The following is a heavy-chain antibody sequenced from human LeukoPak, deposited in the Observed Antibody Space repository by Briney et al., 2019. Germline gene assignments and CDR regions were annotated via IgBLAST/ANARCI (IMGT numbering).Heavy chain of an antibody. CDR1: GYTFSGHY. CDR2: ISPDSGAS. Sequence: ASVKVSCKASGYTFSGHYIHWVRQAPGQGLEWVGWISPDSGASKYAQRLQGRVIMARDTSISTAYMELSSLRSDDTAVYYCAKDRARVATMVDGFEVWGQGTMVTVS. V-gene: IGHV1-2*02. D-gene: IGHD5-12*01. CDR3: AKDRARVATMVDGFEV. J-gene: IGHJ3*01.